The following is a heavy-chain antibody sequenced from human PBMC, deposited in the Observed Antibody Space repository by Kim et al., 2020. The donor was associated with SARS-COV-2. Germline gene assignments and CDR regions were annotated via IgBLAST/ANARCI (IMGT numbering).Heavy chain of an antibody. V-gene: IGHV3-11*06. J-gene: IGHJ4*02. D-gene: IGHD2-2*02. Sequence: VKGRFTISRDNAKNSLYLQMNSLRAEDTAVYYCATILRYCSSTSCYIFDYWGQGTLVTVSS. CDR3: ATILRYCSSTSCYIFDY.